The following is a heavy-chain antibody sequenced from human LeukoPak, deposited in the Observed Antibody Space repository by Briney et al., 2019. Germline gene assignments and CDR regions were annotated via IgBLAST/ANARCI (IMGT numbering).Heavy chain of an antibody. CDR1: GFTFSSYW. Sequence: PGGSLRLSCAASGFTFSSYWMSWVRQAPGKGLEWVANIKQDGSEKYYVDSVKGRFTTSRDNAKNSLYLQMNSLRAEDTAVYYCARVAAVAGTWYYYYYMDVWGKGTTVTVSS. J-gene: IGHJ6*03. V-gene: IGHV3-7*01. D-gene: IGHD6-19*01. CDR2: IKQDGSEK. CDR3: ARVAAVAGTWYYYYYMDV.